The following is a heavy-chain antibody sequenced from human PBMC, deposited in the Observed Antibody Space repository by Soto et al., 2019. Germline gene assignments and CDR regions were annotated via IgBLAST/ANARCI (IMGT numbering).Heavy chain of an antibody. CDR2: IYYSGST. D-gene: IGHD3-10*01. J-gene: IGHJ2*01. Sequence: QVQLQESGPGLVKPSETLSLTCTVSGGSISSYYWSWIRQPPGKGLEWIGYIYYSGSTNYKPSLKSRVTIAVDTSKSRLSLKLSSVTAADTAGYYCSSLQSRGGLDLWGRGPLVTVSS. CDR1: GGSISSYY. V-gene: IGHV4-59*03. CDR3: SSLQSRGGLDL.